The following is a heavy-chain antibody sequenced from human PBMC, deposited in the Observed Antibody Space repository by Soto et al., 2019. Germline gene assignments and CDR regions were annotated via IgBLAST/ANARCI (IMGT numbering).Heavy chain of an antibody. CDR2: IKQDGGEK. Sequence: GGSLRLSCAASGFTFSSYWMSWVRQAPGKGLEWVANIKQDGGEKYYVDSVKGRFTISRDNAKNSLYLQMNSLRAEDTAVYYCARDSPPITMVRGQNYGMDVWGQGTTVTVSS. D-gene: IGHD3-10*01. CDR3: ARDSPPITMVRGQNYGMDV. V-gene: IGHV3-7*03. CDR1: GFTFSSYW. J-gene: IGHJ6*02.